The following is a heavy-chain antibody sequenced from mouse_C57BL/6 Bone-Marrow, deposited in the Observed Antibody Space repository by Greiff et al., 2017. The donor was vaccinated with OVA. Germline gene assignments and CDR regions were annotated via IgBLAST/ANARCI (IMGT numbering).Heavy chain of an antibody. J-gene: IGHJ2*01. D-gene: IGHD1-1*01. V-gene: IGHV1-26*01. CDR3: ARRGTTVVAPDY. CDR1: GYTFTDYY. CDR2: INPNNGGT. Sequence: EVQLQQSGPELVKPGASVKISCKASGYTFTDYYMNWVKQSHGKSLEWIGDINPNNGGTSYNQKFKGKATLTVDKSSSTAYMELRSLTSEDSAVYYCARRGTTVVAPDYWGQGTILTVSS.